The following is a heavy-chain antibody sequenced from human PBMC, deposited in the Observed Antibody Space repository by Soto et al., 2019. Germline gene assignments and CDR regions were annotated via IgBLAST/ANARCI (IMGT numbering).Heavy chain of an antibody. D-gene: IGHD4-17*01. Sequence: SETLSLTCTGSGGSISSSSYYWGWIRQPPGKGLEWIGSIYYSGSTYYNPSLKSRVTISVDTSKNQFSLKLSSVTAADTAVYYCAGGYGDYVLRYWGQGTLVTVSS. V-gene: IGHV4-39*01. J-gene: IGHJ4*02. CDR3: AGGYGDYVLRY. CDR1: GGSISSSSYY. CDR2: IYYSGST.